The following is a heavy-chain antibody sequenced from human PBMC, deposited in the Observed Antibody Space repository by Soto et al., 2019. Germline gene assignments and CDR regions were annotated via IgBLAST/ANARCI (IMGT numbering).Heavy chain of an antibody. V-gene: IGHV3-21*01. Sequence: PGGSLRLSCAASGFTFSSYSMNWVRQAPGKGLEWVSSISSSSSYIYYADSVKGRFTISRDSAKNSLYLQMNSLRAEDTAVYYCARDQAPYYGMDAWGQGTTVTVSS. CDR1: GFTFSSYS. CDR3: ARDQAPYYGMDA. CDR2: ISSSSSYI. J-gene: IGHJ6*02.